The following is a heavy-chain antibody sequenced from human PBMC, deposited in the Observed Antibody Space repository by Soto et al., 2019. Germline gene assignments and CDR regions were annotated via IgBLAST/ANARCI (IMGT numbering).Heavy chain of an antibody. J-gene: IGHJ4*02. Sequence: SETLSLTCAVYGGSFSGYIWSWIRQPPGKGLQWIGQINHSGSTYYNPSLKSRVTISVDTSENQFSLRLSSVTAADTAIYYCAKTYYDIVSGYENFFEYWGQGTPVTVSS. CDR2: INHSGST. D-gene: IGHD3-9*01. CDR1: GGSFSGYI. CDR3: AKTYYDIVSGYENFFEY. V-gene: IGHV4-34*01.